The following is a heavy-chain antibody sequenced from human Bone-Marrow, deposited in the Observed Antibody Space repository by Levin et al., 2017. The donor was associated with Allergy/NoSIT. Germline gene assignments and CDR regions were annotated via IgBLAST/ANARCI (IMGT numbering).Heavy chain of an antibody. J-gene: IGHJ4*02. CDR1: GFTFSDYY. CDR2: ISGSSSYT. D-gene: IGHD3-9*01. Sequence: KSGESLKISCAASGFTFSDYYMSWIRQAPGQGLEWLSYISGSSSYTNNADSVKGRFTISRDNTKNSLYLQMNSLRAEDTAVYYCARIKWRLTGYYIDYWGQGTLVTVSS. V-gene: IGHV3-11*03. CDR3: ARIKWRLTGYYIDY.